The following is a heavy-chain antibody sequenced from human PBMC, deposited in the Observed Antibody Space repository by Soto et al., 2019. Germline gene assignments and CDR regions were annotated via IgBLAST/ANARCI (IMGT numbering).Heavy chain of an antibody. D-gene: IGHD3-10*01. CDR2: IYHRGSA. J-gene: IGHJ4*02. CDR3: ARHNYGSGSTYFDY. V-gene: IGHV4-30-2*01. CDR1: GDSISSGGSS. Sequence: PSETLSLTCNVSGDSISSGGSSWNWIRQPPGKGLEWIGYIYHRGSAYYNPSLKSRVTISVDTSKNQFSLTLNSMTAADTAVYYCARHNYGSGSTYFDYWGQGTLVTVSS.